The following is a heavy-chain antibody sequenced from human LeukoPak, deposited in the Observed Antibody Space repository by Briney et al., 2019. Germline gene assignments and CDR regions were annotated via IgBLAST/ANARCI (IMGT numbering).Heavy chain of an antibody. V-gene: IGHV3-7*01. D-gene: IGHD1-26*01. CDR3: ARLGGVGATKAHFDY. CDR1: GFTFSSYW. J-gene: IGHJ4*02. CDR2: IKQDGSEK. Sequence: GGSLRLSCAASGFTFSSYWMSWVRQAPGKGLEWVANIKQDGSEKYYVDSVKGRFTISRDNAKNSLYLQMNSLRAEDTAVYYCARLGGVGATKAHFDYWGQGTLVTVSS.